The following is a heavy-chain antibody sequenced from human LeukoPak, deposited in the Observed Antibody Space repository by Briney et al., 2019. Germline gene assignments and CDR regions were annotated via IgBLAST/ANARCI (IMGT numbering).Heavy chain of an antibody. V-gene: IGHV1-2*02. D-gene: IGHD2-15*01. CDR1: GYTFTGYY. J-gene: IGHJ3*02. CDR2: INPNSGGT. Sequence: ASVKVSCKASGYTFTGYYMHWVRQAPGQGLEWMGWINPNSGGTNYAQKLQGRVTMTTDTSTSTAYMELRSLRSDDTAVYYCARGPVVGAIWNAFDIWGQGTMVTVSS. CDR3: ARGPVVGAIWNAFDI.